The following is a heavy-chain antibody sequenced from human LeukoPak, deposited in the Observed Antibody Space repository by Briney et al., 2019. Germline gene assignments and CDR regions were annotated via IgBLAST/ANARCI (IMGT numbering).Heavy chain of an antibody. CDR1: GGSISSGGYY. D-gene: IGHD3-10*01. CDR3: ARYYGSGSYRLFDY. Sequence: SETLSLTCTVSGGSISSGGYYWSWIRQHPGKGLEWIGYIYYSGSTYYNPSLKSRVTISVDTSKNQFSLKLSSVTAADTAVYYCARYYGSGSYRLFDYWGQGTLVTVSS. V-gene: IGHV4-30-4*08. J-gene: IGHJ4*02. CDR2: IYYSGST.